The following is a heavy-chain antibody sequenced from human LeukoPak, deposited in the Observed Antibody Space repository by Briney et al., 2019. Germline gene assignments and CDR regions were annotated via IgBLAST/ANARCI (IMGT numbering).Heavy chain of an antibody. CDR3: ARGSYSSSWSMGWFDP. CDR2: ISSSSSYI. J-gene: IGHJ5*02. Sequence: GGSLRPSCAASGFTLSSYSMKWARHPPGKGLEWVSSISSSSSYIYYADSVKGRFTLSRDNAKNSLYLQMNSLRAEDTAVYYCARGSYSSSWSMGWFDPWGQGTLVTVSS. CDR1: GFTLSSYS. D-gene: IGHD6-13*01. V-gene: IGHV3-21*01.